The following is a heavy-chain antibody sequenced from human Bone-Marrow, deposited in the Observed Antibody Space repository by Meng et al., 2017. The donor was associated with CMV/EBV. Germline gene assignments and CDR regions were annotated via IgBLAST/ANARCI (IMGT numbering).Heavy chain of an antibody. V-gene: IGHV3-30*02. J-gene: IGHJ4*02. CDR3: AKEVQTIRITPQNNYFDY. D-gene: IGHD2-15*01. Sequence: GGSLRLSCAASGFTFSSYGMHWVRQAPGKGLEWVANIKQDGSNKYYADSVKGRFTISRDNSKNTLYLQMNSLRAEDTAVYYCAKEVQTIRITPQNNYFDYWGQGTLVTVSS. CDR2: IKQDGSNK. CDR1: GFTFSSYG.